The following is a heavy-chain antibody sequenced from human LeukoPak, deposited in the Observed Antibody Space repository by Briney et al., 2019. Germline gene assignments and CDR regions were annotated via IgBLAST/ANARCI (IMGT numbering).Heavy chain of an antibody. Sequence: PSETLSLTCTVSGGSINSGGYYWSWIRQHPAKGLEWIGYISYSGSTYYNPSLKSPVTISLDTSKNQFSLRLSSVSAADTAVYFCAVGPHHYFDSWGQGTLVTVSS. CDR1: GGSINSGGYY. CDR2: ISYSGST. CDR3: AVGPHHYFDS. V-gene: IGHV4-31*01. J-gene: IGHJ4*02.